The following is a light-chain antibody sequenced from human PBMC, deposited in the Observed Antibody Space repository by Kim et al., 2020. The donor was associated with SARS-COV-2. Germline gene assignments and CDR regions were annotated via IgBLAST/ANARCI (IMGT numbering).Light chain of an antibody. CDR1: NIGSKS. CDR3: QVWDSSSDHVV. V-gene: IGLV3-21*04. CDR2: YDS. Sequence: APGKTARIPCGGNNIGSKSVHWYQQKPGPAPVLVIYYDSDRPSGIPERFSGSNSGNTATLTISRVEAGDEADYYCQVWDSSSDHVVFGGGTQLTVL. J-gene: IGLJ2*01.